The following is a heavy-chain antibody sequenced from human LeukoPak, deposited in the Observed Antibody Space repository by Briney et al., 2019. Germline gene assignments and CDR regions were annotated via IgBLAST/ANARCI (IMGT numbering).Heavy chain of an antibody. CDR2: ISDSGGST. D-gene: IGHD2-15*01. J-gene: IGHJ6*02. Sequence: GGSLRLSCSASGFPFSSYAMHWVRQAPGKGLEYVSAISDSGGSTYYADSVKGRFTISRDNSKNTLYLQMSSLRAEDTAVYFCVRGYSLGPYGMDVWGQGTTVTVSS. CDR1: GFPFSSYA. V-gene: IGHV3-64D*09. CDR3: VRGYSLGPYGMDV.